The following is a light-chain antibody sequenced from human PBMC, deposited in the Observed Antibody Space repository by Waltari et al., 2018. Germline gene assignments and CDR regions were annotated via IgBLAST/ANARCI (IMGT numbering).Light chain of an antibody. CDR3: SSYTSSTLNV. Sequence: LTQPASVSGSPGQSITISCTGSRSDIGDYNYVSWYQQHPGNAPKLIIYEIHNRPSGVSRRFSGSKSGTTASLTISGLQTEDEADYFCSSYTSSTLNVFGSGTRVTVL. CDR1: RSDIGDYNY. J-gene: IGLJ1*01. V-gene: IGLV2-14*03. CDR2: EIH.